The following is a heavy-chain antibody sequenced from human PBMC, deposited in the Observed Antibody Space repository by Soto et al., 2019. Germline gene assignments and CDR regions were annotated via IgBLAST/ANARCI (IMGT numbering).Heavy chain of an antibody. CDR1: ESTVSRDW. Sequence: EVHLVESGGGLVQTGGSLRLSCAIFESTVSRDWMNWVRQAPGKGLEWVAHINQDGSEKYYVDSVKGRFTMSRDNAKKSLYLQMNSRRAADAAMYYGSGGVGDAFWGQGTLVTVSS. D-gene: IGHD1-26*01. J-gene: IGHJ4*02. CDR2: INQDGSEK. V-gene: IGHV3-7*04. CDR3: SGGVGDAF.